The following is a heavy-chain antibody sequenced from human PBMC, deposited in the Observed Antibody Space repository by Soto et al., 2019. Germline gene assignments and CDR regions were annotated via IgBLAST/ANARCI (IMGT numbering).Heavy chain of an antibody. Sequence: SQTLSLTCAISGDSVSSNRAAWNWIRQSPSRGLEWLGRTYYRSKWFNNYALSVKSRITXXXDXXXNXFXXXLXSVTPEDTAVYYCARGDQGFDYWGQGPMVTVSS. CDR1: GDSVSSNRAA. CDR3: ARGDQGFDY. D-gene: IGHD3-16*01. CDR2: TYYRSKWFN. J-gene: IGHJ4*02. V-gene: IGHV6-1*01.